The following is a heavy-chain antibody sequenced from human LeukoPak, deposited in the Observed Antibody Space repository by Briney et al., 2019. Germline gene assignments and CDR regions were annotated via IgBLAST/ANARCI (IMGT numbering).Heavy chain of an antibody. D-gene: IGHD6-13*01. J-gene: IGHJ4*02. Sequence: ASETLCLTCTVPGGSISSSSYYWGWIRQPPGKGLEWIWSIYYSGSTYYNPSLKSRVTISVDTSKNQFSLKLSSVTAADTAVYYCARGAGIAAAVPDYWGQGTLVTVSS. CDR3: ARGAGIAAAVPDY. V-gene: IGHV4-39*01. CDR2: IYYSGST. CDR1: GGSISSSSYY.